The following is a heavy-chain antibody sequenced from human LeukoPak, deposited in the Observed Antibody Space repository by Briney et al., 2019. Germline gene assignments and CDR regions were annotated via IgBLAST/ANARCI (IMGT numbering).Heavy chain of an antibody. J-gene: IGHJ4*02. V-gene: IGHV4-39*07. CDR1: GGSISSSSYY. Sequence: SETLSLTRTVSGGSISSSSYYWGWVRQPPGKGLEWIGSIYYSGSTYYNPSLKSRVTISVDTSKNQFSLKLSSVTAADTAVYYCARGYSNGWYYFDYWGQGTLVTVSS. CDR2: IYYSGST. CDR3: ARGYSNGWYYFDY. D-gene: IGHD6-19*01.